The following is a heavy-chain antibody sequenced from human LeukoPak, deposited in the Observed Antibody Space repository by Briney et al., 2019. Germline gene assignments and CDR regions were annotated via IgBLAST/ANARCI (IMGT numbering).Heavy chain of an antibody. Sequence: PGGSLRLSCAASGFTFSSYDMHWVRQAPGKGLEWVAVISYDGSDKYSADSVKGRFTISRDNSKNTLYLQMNSLGAEDTAVYYCAKNAHYQGYSYGGIDYWGQGTLVTVSS. CDR3: AKNAHYQGYSYGGIDY. D-gene: IGHD5-18*01. CDR1: GFTFSSYD. J-gene: IGHJ4*02. V-gene: IGHV3-30*18. CDR2: ISYDGSDK.